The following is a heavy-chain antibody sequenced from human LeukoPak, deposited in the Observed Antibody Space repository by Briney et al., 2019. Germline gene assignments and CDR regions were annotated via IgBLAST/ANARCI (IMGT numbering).Heavy chain of an antibody. CDR2: IYDSGST. Sequence: SETLSLTCTVSGASIRSGDYYWSWIRQPPGKGLEWIGYIYDSGSTYYNPSLKSRITISVDTSENRFSLKMNSVIAADTAVYYRAREHRSSKYFDSWGQGALMIVSS. CDR1: GASIRSGDYY. V-gene: IGHV4-30-4*01. J-gene: IGHJ4*02. D-gene: IGHD6-6*01. CDR3: AREHRSSKYFDS.